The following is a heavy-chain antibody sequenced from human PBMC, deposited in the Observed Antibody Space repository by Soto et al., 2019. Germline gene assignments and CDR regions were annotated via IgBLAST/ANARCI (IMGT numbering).Heavy chain of an antibody. J-gene: IGHJ4*02. V-gene: IGHV4-31*01. Sequence: QVQLQESGPRLVKPSQTLSLTCTVSGGSITRGGYYWTWIRQHPGKGLEWIGYIYYSGSTYYNPSLKSLLTMSVDTSKNQFSLKLSSVTDADTAVYYCARVDSGGYAYFDYWGQGTLVTVSS. CDR3: ARVDSGGYAYFDY. CDR2: IYYSGST. CDR1: GGSITRGGYY. D-gene: IGHD5-12*01.